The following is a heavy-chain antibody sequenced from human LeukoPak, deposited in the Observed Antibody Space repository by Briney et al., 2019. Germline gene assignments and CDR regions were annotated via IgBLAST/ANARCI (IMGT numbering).Heavy chain of an antibody. J-gene: IGHJ4*02. V-gene: IGHV3-30-3*01. CDR3: ARAHIVVVPAAPFDY. D-gene: IGHD2-2*01. Sequence: ISYDGSNKYYADSVKGRFTISRDNSKNPLYLQMNSLRAEDTAVYYCARAHIVVVPAAPFDYWGQGTLVTVSS. CDR2: ISYDGSNK.